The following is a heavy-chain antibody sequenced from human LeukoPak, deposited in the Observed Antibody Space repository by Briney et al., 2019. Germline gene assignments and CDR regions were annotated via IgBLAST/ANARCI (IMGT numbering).Heavy chain of an antibody. CDR1: GGSIRSYY. V-gene: IGHV4-59*01. Sequence: KPSQTLSLTCTVSGGSIRSYYWSWIRQPPGKGLEWIGYIYFSGSTSYNPSLKSRVTISVDRSKNQFSLKLSSVAAADTAVYYCARSYDTNFDYWGQGTLVTVS. D-gene: IGHD3-3*01. CDR2: IYFSGST. J-gene: IGHJ4*02. CDR3: ARSYDTNFDY.